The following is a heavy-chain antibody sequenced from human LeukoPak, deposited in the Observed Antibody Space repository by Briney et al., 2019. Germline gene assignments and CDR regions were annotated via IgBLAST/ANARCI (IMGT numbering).Heavy chain of an antibody. J-gene: IGHJ3*02. D-gene: IGHD2-15*01. CDR3: ARQHCSGGSCYSDDAFDM. CDR1: GYSFTSYW. Sequence: GESLKISCKGSGYSFTSYWIGWVRQMPGKGLEWMGIIYPGDSDTRYSPSFQGQVTISADKSISTAYLQWSSLKASDTAMYYCARQHCSGGSCYSDDAFDMWGQGTMVTFSS. CDR2: IYPGDSDT. V-gene: IGHV5-51*01.